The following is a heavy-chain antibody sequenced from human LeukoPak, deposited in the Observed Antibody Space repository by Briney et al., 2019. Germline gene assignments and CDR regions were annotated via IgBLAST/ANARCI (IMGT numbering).Heavy chain of an antibody. J-gene: IGHJ4*02. Sequence: PGGSLRLSCAASGFTVSGNFMTWVRQAPGKRLEWVSIIYSDDSTYYADSVKGRFTISRDNAKNSLYLQMNSLRAEDTAVYYCAREHSSGSICDYWGQGTLATVSS. V-gene: IGHV3-66*01. CDR2: IYSDDST. CDR1: GFTVSGNF. CDR3: AREHSSGSICDY. D-gene: IGHD6-19*01.